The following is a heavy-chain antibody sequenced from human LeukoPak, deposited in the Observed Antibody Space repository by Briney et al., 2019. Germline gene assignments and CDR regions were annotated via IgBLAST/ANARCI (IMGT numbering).Heavy chain of an antibody. CDR3: ARGYNWGSPNRNFYYLDV. CDR1: GGSISSYY. D-gene: IGHD7-27*01. V-gene: IGHV4-4*07. CDR2: IYTSGST. Sequence: SETLSLTCTVSGGSISSYYWSWIRQPAGKGLEWIGRIYTSGSTNYNPSLKSRVTMSVDTSKNQFSLKLRSVTAADTAVYYCARGYNWGSPNRNFYYLDVWGKGTTVTVSS. J-gene: IGHJ6*03.